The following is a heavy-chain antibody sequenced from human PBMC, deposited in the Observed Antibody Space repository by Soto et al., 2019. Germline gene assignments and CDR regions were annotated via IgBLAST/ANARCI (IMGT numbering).Heavy chain of an antibody. J-gene: IGHJ4*02. D-gene: IGHD3-3*01. V-gene: IGHV1-18*01. CDR3: ASDARAYWIGHIFEPYFHY. CDR1: GYTFTTYG. Sequence: QVQLVQSGAEVKQPGASVKVSCKTSGYTFTTYGVSWVRQAPGLVLEWMGWISGYNGNTHSAPKFQGRVSITTDKSTSTAYMALRSLRSYDTDVSYCASDARAYWIGHIFEPYFHYCGQGTLVPVSS. CDR2: ISGYNGNT.